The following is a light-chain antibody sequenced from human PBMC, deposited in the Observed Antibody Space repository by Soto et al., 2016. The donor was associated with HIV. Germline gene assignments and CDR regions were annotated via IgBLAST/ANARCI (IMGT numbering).Light chain of an antibody. CDR2: GKN. V-gene: IGLV3-19*01. J-gene: IGLJ2*01. Sequence: SSELTQDPAVSVALGQTVRITCQGDSLRNSYATWYQQKPGQAPLFLIYGKNNRPSGIPDRFSGSSSGNTASLTITGAQAEDEADYYCSSRDSSGPHVIFGGGTKLTVL. CDR3: SSRDSSGPHVI. CDR1: SLRNSY.